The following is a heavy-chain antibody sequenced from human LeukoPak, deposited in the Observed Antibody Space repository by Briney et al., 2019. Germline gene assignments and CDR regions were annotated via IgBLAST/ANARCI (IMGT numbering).Heavy chain of an antibody. CDR2: IDPSDSYT. CDR3: ARRQGCSSTSCPPDY. V-gene: IGHV5-10-1*04. J-gene: IGHJ4*02. D-gene: IGHD2-2*01. CDR1: GSNFTRNW. Sequence: GESLKISCQGSGSNFTRNWISWVRQLPGKGLEWMGRIDPSDSYTNYTPSFQGQVTMSADKSINTAYLQWSSLKASDTAMYYCARRQGCSSTSCPPDYWGQGTLVTVST.